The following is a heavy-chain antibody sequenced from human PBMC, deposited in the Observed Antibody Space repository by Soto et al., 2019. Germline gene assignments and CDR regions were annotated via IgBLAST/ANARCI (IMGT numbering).Heavy chain of an antibody. CDR1: GFLFNTYA. D-gene: IGHD3-9*01. J-gene: IGHJ6*02. CDR3: ARPGSGYDILTGQYFYYYHAIDV. CDR2: MSHDGSRT. V-gene: IGHV3-30-3*01. Sequence: QVQLVDSGGGVVQPGRSLRLSCTTSGFLFNTYAMHWVRQAPGKGLEWVAVMSHDGSRTYYADAVKGRFTISRDNSQNTLYLYMNSLTTEDTAVYYCARPGSGYDILTGQYFYYYHAIDVSGQGTTVIVSS.